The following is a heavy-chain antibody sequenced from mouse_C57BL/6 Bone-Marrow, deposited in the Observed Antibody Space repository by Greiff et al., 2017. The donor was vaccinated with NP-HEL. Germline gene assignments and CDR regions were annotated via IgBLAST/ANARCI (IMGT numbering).Heavy chain of an antibody. Sequence: QVQLQQSDAELVKPGASVKISCKVSGYTFTDHTIHWMKQRPEQGLEWIGYIYPRDGSTKYNEKFKGKATLTADKSSSTAYMQLNSLTSEDSAVYFCAFIYDGYYVPFYWYFEVWGTGTTVTVSS. CDR3: AFIYDGYYVPFYWYFEV. V-gene: IGHV1-78*01. CDR2: IYPRDGST. J-gene: IGHJ1*03. CDR1: GYTFTDHT. D-gene: IGHD2-3*01.